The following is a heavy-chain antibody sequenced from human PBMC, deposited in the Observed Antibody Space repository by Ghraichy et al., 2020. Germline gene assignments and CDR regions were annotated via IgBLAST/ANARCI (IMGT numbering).Heavy chain of an antibody. CDR1: GFIFRNYE. Sequence: GESLNISCAASGFIFRNYEMNWVRQAPGKGLEWVSYISTSGTTKYYADSVKGRFTISRDNAKNSLYLRMNSLRAEDTAVYYCARDPHDGYRQLGTRIWGALDIWGQGTLVTVSS. D-gene: IGHD7-27*01. J-gene: IGHJ3*02. CDR3: ARDPHDGYRQLGTRIWGALDI. V-gene: IGHV3-48*03. CDR2: ISTSGTTK.